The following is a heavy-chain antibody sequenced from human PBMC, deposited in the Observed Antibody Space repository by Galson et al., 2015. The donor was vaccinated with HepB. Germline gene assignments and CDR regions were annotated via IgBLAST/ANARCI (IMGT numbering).Heavy chain of an antibody. V-gene: IGHV1-3*01. CDR1: GYTFTSYA. D-gene: IGHD2-8*02. J-gene: IGHJ6*03. CDR3: ARDPATPYCTGGVCSYYYYYMDV. Sequence: SVKVSCKASGYTFTSYAMHWVRQAPGQRLEWMGWINAGNGNTKYSQKFQGRVTITRDTSASTAYMELSSLRSEDTAVYYCARDPATPYCTGGVCSYYYYYMDVWGKGTTVTVSS. CDR2: INAGNGNT.